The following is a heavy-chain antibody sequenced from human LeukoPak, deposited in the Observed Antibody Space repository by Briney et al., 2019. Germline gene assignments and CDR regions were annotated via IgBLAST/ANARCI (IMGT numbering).Heavy chain of an antibody. CDR1: GYTFSSYA. CDR2: ISGSGGST. CDR3: TKGTIWLPFDY. J-gene: IGHJ4*02. D-gene: IGHD5-18*01. Sequence: AGGSLRLSCAASGYTFSSYAMSWARQAPGKGLEWVSAISGSGGSTYYADSVKGRFTISTDNSKNTLYLQMNSLRAEDTAVYYCTKGTIWLPFDYWGQGTLVTVSS. V-gene: IGHV3-23*01.